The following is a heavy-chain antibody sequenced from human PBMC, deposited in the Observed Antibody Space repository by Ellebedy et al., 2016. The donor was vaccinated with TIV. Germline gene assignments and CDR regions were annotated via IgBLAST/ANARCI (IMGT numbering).Heavy chain of an antibody. D-gene: IGHD6-19*01. V-gene: IGHV4-61*05. Sequence: SETLSLTXTVSGGSISSSSYYWGWIRQPPGKGLEWIGYIYYSGSTNYNPSLKSRVTISVDTSKNQFLKLTSVAAADTAVYYCARRSSVTPEAGIDYWGQGTRVTVSS. CDR1: GGSISSSSYY. J-gene: IGHJ4*02. CDR2: IYYSGST. CDR3: ARRSSVTPEAGIDY.